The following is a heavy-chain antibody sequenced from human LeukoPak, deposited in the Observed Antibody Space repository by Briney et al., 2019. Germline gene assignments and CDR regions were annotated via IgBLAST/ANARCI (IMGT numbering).Heavy chain of an antibody. CDR1: GGSISSGDYY. CDR3: ARVLLGMVGESDY. Sequence: SETLSLTCTVSGGSISSGDYYWSWIRQPPGKGLEWIGYIYYSGSTYYNPSLKSRVTVSVDTSKNQFSLKLSSVTAADTAVYYCARVLLGMVGESDYWGQGTLVTVSS. CDR2: IYYSGST. D-gene: IGHD3-16*01. V-gene: IGHV4-30-4*01. J-gene: IGHJ4*02.